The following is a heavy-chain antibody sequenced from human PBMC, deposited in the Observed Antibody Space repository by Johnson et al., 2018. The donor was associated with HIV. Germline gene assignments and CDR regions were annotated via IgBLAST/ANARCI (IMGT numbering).Heavy chain of an antibody. V-gene: IGHV3-30*18. D-gene: IGHD6-6*01. CDR2: ISYDGSNK. J-gene: IGHJ3*02. CDR3: AKCVYSSSSWMLFDI. Sequence: QVQLVESGGGVLRPGASLRLSCEGFGFIFDDYGLNWVRQAPGKGLEWVAVISYDGSNKYYADSVKGRFTISRDNSKNTLYLQMNSLRAEDTAVYYCAKCVYSSSSWMLFDIWGQGTMVTVSS. CDR1: GFIFDDYG.